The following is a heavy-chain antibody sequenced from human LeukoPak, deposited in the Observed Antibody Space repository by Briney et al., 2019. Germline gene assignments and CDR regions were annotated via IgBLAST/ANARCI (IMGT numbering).Heavy chain of an antibody. Sequence: PGGSLRLSCAPSGQTFRSYVMTCVRQAPGKGLEWVSGISGSGVDTFYGDSVKGRFTISRDNSKNILYLQLNSPSCEARTLSYCARKHYHSSGHLGYFLHWGQGTLVTVSS. V-gene: IGHV3-23*01. D-gene: IGHD3-22*01. CDR2: ISGSGVDT. J-gene: IGHJ1*01. CDR1: GQTFRSYV. CDR3: ARKHYHSSGHLGYFLH.